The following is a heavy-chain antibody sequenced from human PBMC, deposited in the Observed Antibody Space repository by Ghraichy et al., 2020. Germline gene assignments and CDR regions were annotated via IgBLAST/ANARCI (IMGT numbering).Heavy chain of an antibody. J-gene: IGHJ4*02. CDR2: ISSSGSTI. D-gene: IGHD3-22*01. CDR3: APLKDSSGYYYVDY. V-gene: IGHV3-48*03. Sequence: GSLRLSCAASGFTFSSYEMNWVRQAPGKGLEWVSYISSSGSTIYYADSVKGRFTISRDNAKNSLYLQMNSLRAEDTAVYYCAPLKDSSGYYYVDYWGQGTLVTVSS. CDR1: GFTFSSYE.